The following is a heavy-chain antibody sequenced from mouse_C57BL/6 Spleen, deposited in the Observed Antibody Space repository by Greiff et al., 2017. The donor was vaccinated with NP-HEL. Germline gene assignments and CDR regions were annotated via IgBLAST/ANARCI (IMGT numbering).Heavy chain of an antibody. Sequence: VQLQQPGAELVKPGASVKMSCKASGYTFTSYWITWVKQRPGQGLEWIGDIYPGSGSTNYNEKFKGKATLTADKSSSTAYMELRSLTSEDSAVYFCARKEDDGFAYWGQGTLVTVSA. CDR3: ARKEDDGFAY. D-gene: IGHD2-12*01. CDR2: IYPGSGST. V-gene: IGHV1-55*01. J-gene: IGHJ3*01. CDR1: GYTFTSYW.